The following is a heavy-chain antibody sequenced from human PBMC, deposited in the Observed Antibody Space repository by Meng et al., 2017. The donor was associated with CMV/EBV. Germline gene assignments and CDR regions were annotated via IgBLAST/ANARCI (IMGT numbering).Heavy chain of an antibody. Sequence: GESLKISCAASGFTFSSYAMHWVRQAPGKGLEWVAVISYDGSNKYYADSVKGRFTISRDNSKNTLYLQMNSLRAEDTAVYYCARDGYSSSWYGPGYYYYYYGMDVWGRGTTVTVSS. D-gene: IGHD6-13*01. J-gene: IGHJ6*02. CDR3: ARDGYSSSWYGPGYYYYYYGMDV. CDR1: GFTFSSYA. CDR2: ISYDGSNK. V-gene: IGHV3-30-3*01.